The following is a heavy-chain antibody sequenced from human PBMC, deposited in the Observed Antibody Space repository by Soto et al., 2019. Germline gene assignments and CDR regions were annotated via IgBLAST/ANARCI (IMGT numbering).Heavy chain of an antibody. CDR3: ARHDRQVSTYYDFWSGYYRFDY. CDR2: MDYSGSS. V-gene: IGHV4-39*01. D-gene: IGHD3-3*01. CDR1: GGSMSSSSYY. Sequence: QLQLQDSGPGLGKPSETLSLTCTVSGGSMSSSSYYWGWIRQPPGTGLEWVGSMDYSGSSYYNPAVKSRIILSEDPSKSQFSLRLSSVCGAYTAVYYCARHDRQVSTYYDFWSGYYRFDYCCQRTLVTVSS. J-gene: IGHJ4*02.